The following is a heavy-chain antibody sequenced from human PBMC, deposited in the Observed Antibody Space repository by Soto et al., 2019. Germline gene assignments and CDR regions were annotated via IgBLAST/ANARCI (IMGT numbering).Heavy chain of an antibody. CDR3: AREGGESSDGLYYFDS. D-gene: IGHD3-16*01. Sequence: SETLSLTCTVSGGSTSSDNYWSWIRQPPGQGLEWIGHIYYSGNTDYNPSLKSRLAISIDTSKNQFSLRLSSVTAADTAVYFCAREGGESSDGLYYFDSWGQGSLVTVSS. CDR2: IYYSGNT. J-gene: IGHJ4*02. V-gene: IGHV4-30-4*01. CDR1: GGSTSSDNY.